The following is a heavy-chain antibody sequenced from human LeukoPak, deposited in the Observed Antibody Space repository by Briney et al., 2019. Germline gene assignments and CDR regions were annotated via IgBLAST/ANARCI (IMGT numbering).Heavy chain of an antibody. CDR3: ASTRIPCSGGSCYSRDY. CDR2: INHSGST. CDR1: GGSFSGYY. V-gene: IGHV4-34*01. Sequence: PSETLSLTCAVYGGSFSGYYWSWIRQPPGKGLEWIGEINHSGSTNYNPSLKSRVTISVVTSKNQFSLKLSSVTAADTAVYYCASTRIPCSGGSCYSRDYWGQGTLVTVSS. J-gene: IGHJ4*02. D-gene: IGHD2-15*01.